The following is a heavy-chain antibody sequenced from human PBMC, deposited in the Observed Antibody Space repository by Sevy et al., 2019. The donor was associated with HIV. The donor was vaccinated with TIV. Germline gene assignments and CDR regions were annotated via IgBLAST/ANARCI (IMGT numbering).Heavy chain of an antibody. Sequence: ASVKVSCKTSGYMFTTYGINWVRQAPGQGLEWMGWISGYNGNTKYGQKFEGRVTMTIDTSSTTAYMELRSLRADDTAVYFCARRSAAGGLPLDYWGQRTLVTVSS. D-gene: IGHD2-15*01. CDR3: ARRSAAGGLPLDY. CDR1: GYMFTTYG. V-gene: IGHV1-18*01. CDR2: ISGYNGNT. J-gene: IGHJ4*02.